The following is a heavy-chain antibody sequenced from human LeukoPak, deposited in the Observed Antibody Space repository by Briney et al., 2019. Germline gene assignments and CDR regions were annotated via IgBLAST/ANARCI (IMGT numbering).Heavy chain of an antibody. CDR1: GFTFSSYW. V-gene: IGHV3-74*01. Sequence: GGSLRLSCAASGFTFSSYWMHWVRQAPGKGLVWVSRINSDGSSTNYADSVKGRFTISRDNAKNTLYLQMNSLRAEDTAVYYCARENAGDHWFDPWGQGTLVTVSS. J-gene: IGHJ5*02. CDR3: ARENAGDHWFDP. D-gene: IGHD2-21*02. CDR2: INSDGSST.